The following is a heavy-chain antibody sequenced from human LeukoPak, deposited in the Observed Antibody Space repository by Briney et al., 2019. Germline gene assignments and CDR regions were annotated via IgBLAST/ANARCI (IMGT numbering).Heavy chain of an antibody. D-gene: IGHD6-19*01. CDR3: ARISGIEVAGTAG. J-gene: IGHJ4*02. Sequence: ASVKVSCKASGYTFTDYYMHWVRQAPAQGLDWMGWINPNSGGTNYAQKFQGRVTMTRETSISTAYMELSRLTSDDTAVYYCARISGIEVAGTAGWGQGTLVTVSS. V-gene: IGHV1-2*02. CDR1: GYTFTDYY. CDR2: INPNSGGT.